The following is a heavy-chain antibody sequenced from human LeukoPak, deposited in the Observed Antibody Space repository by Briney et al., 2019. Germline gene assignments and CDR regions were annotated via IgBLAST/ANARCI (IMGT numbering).Heavy chain of an antibody. V-gene: IGHV3-23*01. CDR3: ARGLRGYSGYGRAFDI. D-gene: IGHD5-12*01. Sequence: GGSLRLSCAASGFTFSSYAMSWVRQAPGKGLEWVSAISGSGGSTYYADSVKGRFTISRDNSKNTLYLQMNSLRVEDTAVYFCARGLRGYSGYGRAFDIWGQGTMVTVSS. CDR2: ISGSGGST. J-gene: IGHJ3*02. CDR1: GFTFSSYA.